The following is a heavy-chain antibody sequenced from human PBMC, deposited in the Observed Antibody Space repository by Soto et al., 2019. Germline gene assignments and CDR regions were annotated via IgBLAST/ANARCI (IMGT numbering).Heavy chain of an antibody. V-gene: IGHV1-69*12. CDR3: ARNPMTTVTTIYYYGMDV. Sequence: QVQLVQSGAEVKKPGSSVKVSCKASGGTFSSYAISWVRQAPGQGLEWMGGIIPIFGAADYAQKFQGRVTITADESTSTAYIELSSLRSEDTAVYYCARNPMTTVTTIYYYGMDVWGQGTTVTVSS. D-gene: IGHD4-17*01. J-gene: IGHJ6*02. CDR2: IIPIFGAA. CDR1: GGTFSSYA.